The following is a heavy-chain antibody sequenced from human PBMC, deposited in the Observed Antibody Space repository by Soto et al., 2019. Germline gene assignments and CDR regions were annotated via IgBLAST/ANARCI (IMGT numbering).Heavy chain of an antibody. Sequence: LRLSCAASGFTFSDYYMSWIRQAPGKGLEWVSYINSSGRTIYYADSVKGRFTISRDNAKNSLYLQMNSLRAEDTAVYYCARDDEYSSSSHLGRGYFYLWGRGTLVTVSS. CDR3: ARDDEYSSSSHLGRGYFYL. V-gene: IGHV3-11*01. CDR2: INSSGRTI. D-gene: IGHD6-6*01. J-gene: IGHJ2*01. CDR1: GFTFSDYY.